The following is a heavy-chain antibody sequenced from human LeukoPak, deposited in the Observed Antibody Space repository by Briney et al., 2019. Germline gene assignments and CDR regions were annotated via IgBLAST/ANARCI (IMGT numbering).Heavy chain of an antibody. CDR1: GDSISSNGYY. Sequence: SETLSLTCTVSGDSISSNGYYWGWIRQPPGKGLEWIGSIYYSGTTYYNPSLKSRVTISVDKSKNQFSLKLSSVTAADTAVYYCARVSSRTPYFDYWGQGTLVTVSS. V-gene: IGHV4-39*07. CDR2: IYYSGTT. D-gene: IGHD2-15*01. CDR3: ARVSSRTPYFDY. J-gene: IGHJ4*02.